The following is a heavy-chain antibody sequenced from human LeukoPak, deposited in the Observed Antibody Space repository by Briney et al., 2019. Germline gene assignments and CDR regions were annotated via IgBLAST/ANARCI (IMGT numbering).Heavy chain of an antibody. D-gene: IGHD3-3*01. J-gene: IGHJ4*02. V-gene: IGHV4-39*01. CDR2: IYSSGTT. Sequence: SETLSLTCTVSGGSISSSSYSWGWIRQPPGKGLEWIGSIYSSGTTYYNPSLKSRVTISVDTSKIQFSLKLSSVAATDTAVYFCARLRFDFWSGYTHPYFDYWGQGTLVTVSS. CDR1: GGSISSSSYS. CDR3: ARLRFDFWSGYTHPYFDY.